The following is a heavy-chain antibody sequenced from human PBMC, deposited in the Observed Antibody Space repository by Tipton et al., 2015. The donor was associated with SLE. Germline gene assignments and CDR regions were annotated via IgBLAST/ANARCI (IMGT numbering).Heavy chain of an antibody. J-gene: IGHJ3*02. D-gene: IGHD1-26*01. V-gene: IGHV1-46*01. CDR1: GYTFTNYY. CDR3: GKTVGATTAFDI. CDR2: INPSGGST. Sequence: QVQLVQSGAEVKKPGASVKVSCKASGYTFTNYYMHWVRQAPGQGLEWMGIINPSGGSTNYAQKFQGRVTMTSDTSTSTAYMELRSLRSDDTAVYYCGKTVGATTAFDIWGQGTMVTVSS.